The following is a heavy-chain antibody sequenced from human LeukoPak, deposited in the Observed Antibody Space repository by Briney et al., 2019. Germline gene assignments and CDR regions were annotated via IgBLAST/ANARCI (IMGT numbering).Heavy chain of an antibody. D-gene: IGHD3-10*01. J-gene: IGHJ4*02. CDR3: ARHVSGIYGSRGDLDH. V-gene: IGHV4-59*08. CDR2: IHSNGGT. Sequence: SETLSLTCSVSGGSINNFYWSWIRQPPGMRLEWIGYIHSNGGTNYNPSLKSRITMLVGTSKNQFSLKLNSVTAADTAVYYCARHVSGIYGSRGDLDHWGPGTLVTVSS. CDR1: GGSINNFY.